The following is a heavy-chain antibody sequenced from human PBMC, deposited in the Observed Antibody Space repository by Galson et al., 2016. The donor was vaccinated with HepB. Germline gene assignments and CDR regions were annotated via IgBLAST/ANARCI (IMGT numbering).Heavy chain of an antibody. Sequence: SETLSLTCTVSGGSISSSSYYWGWLRQPPGKGLEWIGSIYYSGSTDYNPSLKSRVTISVDTSKNQFSLKLNSLTAADTAVYYCARLSAPAGNYWGQGTLVTVSS. D-gene: IGHD6-19*01. CDR3: ARLSAPAGNY. CDR2: IYYSGST. V-gene: IGHV4-39*01. J-gene: IGHJ4*02. CDR1: GGSISSSSYY.